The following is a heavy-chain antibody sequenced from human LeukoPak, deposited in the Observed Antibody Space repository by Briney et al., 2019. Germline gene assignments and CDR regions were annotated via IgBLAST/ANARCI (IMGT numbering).Heavy chain of an antibody. CDR2: IYYSGAT. D-gene: IGHD6-6*01. Sequence: SENLSLTCAVSGGSIRSGGYSWSWIRQPPGKGLEWIGYIYYSGATYYNPSLKTRVTISVDTSKNQFSLKLSSVTAADTAVYYCRLVAGVGDYWGQGTLVTVSS. CDR1: GGSIRSGGYS. J-gene: IGHJ4*02. V-gene: IGHV4-30-4*07. CDR3: RLVAGVGDY.